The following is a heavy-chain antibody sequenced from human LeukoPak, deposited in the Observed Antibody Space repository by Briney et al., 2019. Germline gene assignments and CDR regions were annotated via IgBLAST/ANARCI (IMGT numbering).Heavy chain of an antibody. D-gene: IGHD1-26*01. CDR1: GGSISSSSYY. Sequence: PSETLSLTCTVSGGSISSSSYYWGWIRQPPGKGLEWIGSIYYSGSTYYNPSLKSRVTISVDTSKNQFSLKLSSVTAADTAVYYCARGVVEGATRIWFDPWGQGTLVTVSS. V-gene: IGHV4-39*07. CDR3: ARGVVEGATRIWFDP. CDR2: IYYSGST. J-gene: IGHJ5*02.